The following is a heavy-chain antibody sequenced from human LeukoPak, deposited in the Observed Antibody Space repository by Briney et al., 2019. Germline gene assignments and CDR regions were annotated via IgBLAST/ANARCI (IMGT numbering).Heavy chain of an antibody. CDR1: GFTFSSYA. CDR2: ISGSGGST. CDR3: PTAGPVITILVLFTPPSRPPVHHY. J-gene: IGHJ4*02. Sequence: QPGGSLRLSCAASGFTFSSYAMSWVRQAPGKGLKWVLAISGSGGSTYYADSVKGRFTISRDNSKNTLYLQMNSLRAEDTAVSYCPTAGPVITILVLFTPPSRPPVHHYWGQGTLVTVSS. V-gene: IGHV3-23*01. D-gene: IGHD3-3*01.